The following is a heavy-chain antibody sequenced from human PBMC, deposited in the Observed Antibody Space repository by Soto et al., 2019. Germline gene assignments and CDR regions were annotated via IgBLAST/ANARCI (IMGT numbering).Heavy chain of an antibody. Sequence: SETLSLTCTVSGGSISGYYWSWVRQPAGKGLEWVGRIYSDGTTNYSPSLKSRVTMSLDTSKDQFSLHLNSVTAADTVVYYCSRVGCSNSKCYTRGMDVWGQGTTVTAP. CDR2: IYSDGTT. CDR3: SRVGCSNSKCYTRGMDV. CDR1: GGSISGYY. D-gene: IGHD2-2*01. J-gene: IGHJ6*02. V-gene: IGHV4-4*07.